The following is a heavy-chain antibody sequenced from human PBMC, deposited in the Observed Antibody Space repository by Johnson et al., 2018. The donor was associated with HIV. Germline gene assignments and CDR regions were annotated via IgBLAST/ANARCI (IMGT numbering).Heavy chain of an antibody. CDR2: ISGSGGST. D-gene: IGHD3-10*01. V-gene: IGHV3-23*04. CDR1: GFTFDDYG. Sequence: VQLVESGGGVVRPGGSLTLSCAASGFTFDDYGMSWVRQAPGKGLEWVSAISGSGGSTYYAAPVKVRFTISRDNSKNTLYLQMNSLRAEDAAVYYCAKAMSPMVRGNIWGQGTMVTVSS. CDR3: AKAMSPMVRGNI. J-gene: IGHJ3*02.